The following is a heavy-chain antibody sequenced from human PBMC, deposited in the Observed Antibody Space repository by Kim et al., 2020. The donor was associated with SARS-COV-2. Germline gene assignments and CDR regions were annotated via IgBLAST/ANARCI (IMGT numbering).Heavy chain of an antibody. Sequence: SETLSLTCTVSGGSISSYYWSWIRQPPGKGLEWIGYIYYSGSTNYNPSLKSRVTISVDTSKNQFSLKLSSVTAADTAVDYCARPGRVGVIVVVPVYMDV. CDR2: IYYSGST. CDR1: GGSISSYY. V-gene: IGHV4-59*08. J-gene: IGHJ6*03. CDR3: ARPGRVGVIVVVPVYMDV. D-gene: IGHD2-2*01.